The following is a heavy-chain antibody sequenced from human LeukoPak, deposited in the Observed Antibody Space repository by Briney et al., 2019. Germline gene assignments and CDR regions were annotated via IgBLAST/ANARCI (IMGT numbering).Heavy chain of an antibody. Sequence: SETLSLTCTVSGGSISSYYWSWIRQSPGKGLEWIGYVFYGGSTIYSPSLKSRVTISVDTSKNQLSLKLTSVTAADTAVFYCARFAGYSSGWHDYWGQGALVTVSS. J-gene: IGHJ4*02. CDR2: VFYGGST. V-gene: IGHV4-59*01. D-gene: IGHD6-19*01. CDR3: ARFAGYSSGWHDY. CDR1: GGSISSYY.